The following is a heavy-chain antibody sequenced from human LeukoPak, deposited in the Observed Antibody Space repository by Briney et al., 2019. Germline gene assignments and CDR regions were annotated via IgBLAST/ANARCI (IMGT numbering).Heavy chain of an antibody. D-gene: IGHD5-18*01. Sequence: PSETLSLTCTVSGGSIPISTYYWGWVRQPPGKGLEWIGSIYYSGTTKYNPSLKSRVTISVDTSKNQFSLKLSSVTAADTAVYYCARGGHSTSEYNWFDPWGQGTLVTVSS. CDR1: GGSIPISTYY. J-gene: IGHJ5*02. V-gene: IGHV4-39*07. CDR3: ARGGHSTSEYNWFDP. CDR2: IYYSGTT.